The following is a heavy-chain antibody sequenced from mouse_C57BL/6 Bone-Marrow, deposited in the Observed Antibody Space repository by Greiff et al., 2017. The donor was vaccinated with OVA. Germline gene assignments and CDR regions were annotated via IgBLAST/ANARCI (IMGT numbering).Heavy chain of an antibody. CDR2: IDPENGDT. J-gene: IGHJ4*01. Sequence: VQLQQSGAELVRPGASVKLSCTASGFNIKDDYMHWVKQRPEQGLEWIGWIDPENGDTEYASKFQGKATITADTSSNTAYLQLSNLTSEDTAVYYCTTGGLYDGYPRAMDYWGQGTSVTVSS. CDR3: TTGGLYDGYPRAMDY. D-gene: IGHD2-3*01. CDR1: GFNIKDDY. V-gene: IGHV14-4*01.